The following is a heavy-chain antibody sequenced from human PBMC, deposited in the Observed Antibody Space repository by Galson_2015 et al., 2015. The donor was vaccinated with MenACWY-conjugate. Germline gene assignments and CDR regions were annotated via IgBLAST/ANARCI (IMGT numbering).Heavy chain of an antibody. CDR1: EDSVSSNSAA. CDR3: ARGVTRTSGTINWYFDF. V-gene: IGHV6-1*01. J-gene: IGHJ2*01. Sequence: CAISEDSVSSNSAAWTWIRQSPSRGLEWLGRTYYRSRWHNDYAVSVKSRITINPDTSRNQLSLQLSSVTPEDTAVYYCARGVTRTSGTINWYFDFWGRGTLVTVSS. D-gene: IGHD6-13*01. CDR2: TYYRSRWHN.